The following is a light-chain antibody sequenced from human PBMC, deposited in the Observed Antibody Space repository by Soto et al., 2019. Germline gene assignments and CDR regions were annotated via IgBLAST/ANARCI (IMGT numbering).Light chain of an antibody. Sequence: EIVLTQSPAPLSLSPGEIAPLSCRASQSVGDYLAGYQRKPGQPPRLLIYDASKRATGIPARFSGSGSGTDFTLTISSLEPEDCALYYCQQRRNLVTFGGGTEVEIK. CDR3: QQRRNLVT. V-gene: IGKV3-11*01. CDR2: DAS. J-gene: IGKJ4*01. CDR1: QSVGDY.